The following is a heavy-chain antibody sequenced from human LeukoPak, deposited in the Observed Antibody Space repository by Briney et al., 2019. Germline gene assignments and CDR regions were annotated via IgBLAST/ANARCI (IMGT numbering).Heavy chain of an antibody. Sequence: GESLKISCKGSGYSFTSYWIGWVRQMPGKGLEWKGIIDPGDSDTRYSPSFQGQVTISADKSISTAYLQWSSLKASDTAMYYCARIDSSSSVYYYYYMDVWGKGTTVTVSS. V-gene: IGHV5-51*01. CDR3: ARIDSSSSVYYYYYMDV. J-gene: IGHJ6*03. D-gene: IGHD6-6*01. CDR2: IDPGDSDT. CDR1: GYSFTSYW.